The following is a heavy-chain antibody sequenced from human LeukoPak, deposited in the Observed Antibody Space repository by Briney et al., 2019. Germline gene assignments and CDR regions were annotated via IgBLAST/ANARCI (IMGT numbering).Heavy chain of an antibody. D-gene: IGHD3-9*01. CDR2: INPNSGGT. CDR3: ARGRLVIMPSGPLIFDY. Sequence: VASVKVSCKASGYTFTGYYMHWVRRAPGQGLEWMGRINPNSGGTNYAQKFQGRVTMTRDTSISTAYMELSRLRSDDTAVYHCARGRLVIMPSGPLIFDYWGQGTLVTVSS. CDR1: GYTFTGYY. V-gene: IGHV1-2*06. J-gene: IGHJ4*02.